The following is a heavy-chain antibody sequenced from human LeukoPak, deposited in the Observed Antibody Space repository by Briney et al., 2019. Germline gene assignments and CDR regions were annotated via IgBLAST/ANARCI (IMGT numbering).Heavy chain of an antibody. CDR1: GGSFSGYY. Sequence: NPSETLSLTCAVYGGSFSGYYWSWIRQPPGKGLEWIGEINHSGSTNYNPSLKSRVTISVDTSKNQFSLKLSSVTAADTAVYYCAREVPAAIPRFDPWGQGTLVTVSS. CDR2: INHSGST. V-gene: IGHV4-34*01. D-gene: IGHD2-2*01. CDR3: AREVPAAIPRFDP. J-gene: IGHJ5*02.